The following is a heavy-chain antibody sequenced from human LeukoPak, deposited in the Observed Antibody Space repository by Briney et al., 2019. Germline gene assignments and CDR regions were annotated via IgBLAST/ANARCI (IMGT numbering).Heavy chain of an antibody. D-gene: IGHD6-13*01. Sequence: SVKVSCKASGGTFSSYAISWVRQAPGQGLEWMGRIIPILGIANYAQKFQGRVTITADKSTSTAYMELSSLRSEDTAVYYCARTAAAGTDDAFDIWGQGTMVTVSP. V-gene: IGHV1-69*04. J-gene: IGHJ3*02. CDR3: ARTAAAGTDDAFDI. CDR1: GGTFSSYA. CDR2: IIPILGIA.